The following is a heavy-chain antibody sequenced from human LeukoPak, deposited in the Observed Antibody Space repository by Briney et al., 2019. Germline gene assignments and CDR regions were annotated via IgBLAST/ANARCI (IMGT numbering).Heavy chain of an antibody. CDR3: ASRAKLYSGSGTPGDAFEI. D-gene: IGHD3-10*01. CDR1: GGSISSSSYY. Sequence: PSETLSLTFTVSGGSISSSSYYWGWIRQPPGKGLEWIGSIYYSGSTYYNPSLKSRVTMSVDTSKNQFSLNLSSVTAADTAEYFCASRAKLYSGSGTPGDAFEIWGQGTMVTVSS. CDR2: IYYSGST. V-gene: IGHV4-39*07. J-gene: IGHJ3*02.